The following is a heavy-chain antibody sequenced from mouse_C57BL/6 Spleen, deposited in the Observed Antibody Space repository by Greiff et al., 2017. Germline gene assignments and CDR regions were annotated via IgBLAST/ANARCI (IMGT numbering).Heavy chain of an antibody. CDR3: ARDGDYDAMDY. V-gene: IGHV5-17*01. CDR1: GFTFSDYG. CDR2: ISSGSSTI. Sequence: EVMLVEPGGGLVKPGGSLKLSCAASGFTFSDYGMHWVRQAPEQGLEWVAYISSGSSTIYYAHTVKGRFTISRDNAKNTLFLQMTSLRSEDTAMYYCARDGDYDAMDYWGQGTSVTVSS. J-gene: IGHJ4*01.